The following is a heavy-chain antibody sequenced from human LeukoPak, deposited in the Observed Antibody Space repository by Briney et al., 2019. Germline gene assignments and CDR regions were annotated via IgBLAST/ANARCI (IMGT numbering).Heavy chain of an antibody. D-gene: IGHD6-6*01. CDR1: GFTFSSYS. CDR3: ASSARPDAFDI. Sequence: PGGSLRLSCAASGFTFSSYSMNWVRQAPGKGLEWVSSISSSSSYIYYADSVKGRFTISRDNAKNSLYLQMNSLRAEDTAVYNCASSARPDAFDIWGQGTMVTVSS. J-gene: IGHJ3*02. CDR2: ISSSSSYI. V-gene: IGHV3-21*01.